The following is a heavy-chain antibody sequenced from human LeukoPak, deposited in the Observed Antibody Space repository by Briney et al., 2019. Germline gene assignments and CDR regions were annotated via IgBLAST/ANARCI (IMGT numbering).Heavy chain of an antibody. CDR2: INPNSGGT. J-gene: IGHJ2*01. CDR1: GYTFTGYY. CDR3: ARDLGSIVATFDFFWYFDL. D-gene: IGHD5-12*01. V-gene: IGHV1-2*02. Sequence: ASVKVSCKASGYTFTGYYMHWVRQAPGQGPEWMGWINPNSGGTNYAQKFQGRVTTTRDTPISTAYMELSRLTSDDTAVYYCARDLGSIVATFDFFWYFDLWGRGTLLTVSS.